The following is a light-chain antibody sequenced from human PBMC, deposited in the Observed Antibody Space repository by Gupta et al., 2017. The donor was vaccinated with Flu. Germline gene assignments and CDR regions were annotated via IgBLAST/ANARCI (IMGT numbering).Light chain of an antibody. CDR2: SNN. CDR1: SSNIGRNT. CDR3: AAWDNSLNGPV. V-gene: IGLV1-44*01. J-gene: IGLJ3*02. Sequence: QSLLTQRPSASGNPGRRVTISCSGSSSNIGRNTVNWYQQLPGTAPKLLIYSNNQRPSGVPDRFSGSKSGTSAFLDISGLQSEDEADYYCAAWDNSLNGPVFGGGTKLTVL.